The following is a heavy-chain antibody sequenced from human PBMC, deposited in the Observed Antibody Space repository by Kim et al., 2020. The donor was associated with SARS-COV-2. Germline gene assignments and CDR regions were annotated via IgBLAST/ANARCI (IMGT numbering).Heavy chain of an antibody. J-gene: IGHJ6*02. CDR3: ARDSQRGYWMDV. Sequence: YADSVKGVFTITTDNAKNSLYQTMNSLSDEDTAVYYCARDSQRGYWMDVWGQATTVTVSS. V-gene: IGHV3-48*02.